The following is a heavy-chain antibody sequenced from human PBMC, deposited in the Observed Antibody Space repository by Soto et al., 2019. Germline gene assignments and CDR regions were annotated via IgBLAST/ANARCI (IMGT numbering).Heavy chain of an antibody. CDR1: GYSFTNND. CDR3: ARMATFGSLNWFDP. V-gene: IGHV1-8*01. Sequence: ASVKGSCTASGYSFTNNDVSWVRQATGQGLEWMGWMNPGSGDTGYAQKFQGRVTMTRDISTATAYMELSSLRSDDTATYYCARMATFGSLNWFDPWGQGTLVTVSS. D-gene: IGHD3-16*01. J-gene: IGHJ5*02. CDR2: MNPGSGDT.